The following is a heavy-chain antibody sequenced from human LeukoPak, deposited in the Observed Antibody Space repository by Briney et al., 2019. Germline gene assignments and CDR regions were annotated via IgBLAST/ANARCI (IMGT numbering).Heavy chain of an antibody. V-gene: IGHV3-21*01. D-gene: IGHD3-10*01. Sequence: PGGSLRLSCTVSGFTVSSNSMSWVRQASGKGLEWVSSISSSSSYIYYADSVKGRFTISRDNAKNSLYLQMNSLRAEDTAVYYCARAGETMVRGVIITDYFDYWGQGTLVTVSS. J-gene: IGHJ4*02. CDR2: ISSSSSYI. CDR3: ARAGETMVRGVIITDYFDY. CDR1: GFTVSSNS.